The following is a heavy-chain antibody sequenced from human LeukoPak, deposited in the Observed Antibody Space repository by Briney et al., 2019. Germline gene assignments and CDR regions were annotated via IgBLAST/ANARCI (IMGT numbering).Heavy chain of an antibody. J-gene: IGHJ4*02. V-gene: IGHV3-48*03. Sequence: GGSLRLSCAASGFTFSSYEMNWVRQAPGKGLEWVSYISSTGGTIYNADSVKGRFTISRDNAKNSLYLRMNSLRAEDTAVYYCARVRGGTTPDYWGQGTLVTVSS. CDR2: ISSTGGTI. CDR3: ARVRGGTTPDY. D-gene: IGHD1-1*01. CDR1: GFTFSSYE.